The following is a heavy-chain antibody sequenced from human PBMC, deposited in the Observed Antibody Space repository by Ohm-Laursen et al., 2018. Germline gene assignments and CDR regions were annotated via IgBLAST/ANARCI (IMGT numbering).Heavy chain of an antibody. J-gene: IGHJ4*02. V-gene: IGHV3-66*01. Sequence: SLRLSCAASGFTFSISGMTWVRQAPGKGLECVSVIHSGGNTNYAGSVKGRFTISRDNSKNTLYLQMNSLRVEDTAVYYCARVPWDYGDSSGSYWGQGTLVTVSS. D-gene: IGHD4-17*01. CDR1: GFTFSISG. CDR3: ARVPWDYGDSSGSY. CDR2: IHSGGNT.